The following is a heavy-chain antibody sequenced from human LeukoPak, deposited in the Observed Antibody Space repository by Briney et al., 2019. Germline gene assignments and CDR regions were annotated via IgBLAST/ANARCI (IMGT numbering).Heavy chain of an antibody. V-gene: IGHV4-39*01. CDR2: IYYSGST. CDR3: ARRTLVVPAAQPYNWFDP. CDR1: GGSISSSSYY. Sequence: SETLSLTCTASGGSISSSSYYWGWIRQPPGKGLEWIGSIYYSGSTYYNPSLKSRVTISVDTSKNQFSLKLSSVTAADTAVYYCARRTLVVPAAQPYNWFDPWGQGTLVTVSS. J-gene: IGHJ5*02. D-gene: IGHD2-2*01.